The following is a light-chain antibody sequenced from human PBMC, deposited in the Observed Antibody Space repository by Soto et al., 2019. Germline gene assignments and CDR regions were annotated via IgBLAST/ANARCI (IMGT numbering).Light chain of an antibody. Sequence: EIMMMQSASTLSVPARERATLDCSSSQSVGSDLAWYQQKPGQAPRLLIYDVSTRATGISARFSGSGSGTDFTLTISSLQSEDLAVYYCQQYNKWPPITFGQGPRLEIK. V-gene: IGKV3-15*01. J-gene: IGKJ5*01. CDR2: DVS. CDR3: QQYNKWPPIT. CDR1: QSVGSD.